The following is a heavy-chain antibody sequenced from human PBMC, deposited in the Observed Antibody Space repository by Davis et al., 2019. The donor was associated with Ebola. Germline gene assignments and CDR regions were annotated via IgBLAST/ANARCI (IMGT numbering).Heavy chain of an antibody. D-gene: IGHD2-8*01. Sequence: GESLKISCKGSGYSFTKYWIGWVRQMPGKGLEWMGIIYPGDSDTRYSPSFEGQVTISVDRSITTAYLQWRSLRTSDTAIYYCARQESLYGWSDYWGQGTLVTVSS. CDR1: GYSFTKYW. CDR2: IYPGDSDT. V-gene: IGHV5-51*01. CDR3: ARQESLYGWSDY. J-gene: IGHJ4*02.